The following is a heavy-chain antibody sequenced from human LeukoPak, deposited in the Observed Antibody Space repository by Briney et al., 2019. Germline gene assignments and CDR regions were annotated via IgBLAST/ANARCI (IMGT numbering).Heavy chain of an antibody. D-gene: IGHD3-3*01. Sequence: SETLSLTCTVSGGSISSYYWSWIRQPAGKGLEWIGRIYTSGSTNYSPSLKSRVTMSVDTSKNQFSLKLSSVTAADTAVYYCARDKGVDYDSWSGYYSRFDYWGQGTLVTVSS. CDR2: IYTSGST. CDR1: GGSISSYY. CDR3: ARDKGVDYDSWSGYYSRFDY. J-gene: IGHJ4*02. V-gene: IGHV4-4*07.